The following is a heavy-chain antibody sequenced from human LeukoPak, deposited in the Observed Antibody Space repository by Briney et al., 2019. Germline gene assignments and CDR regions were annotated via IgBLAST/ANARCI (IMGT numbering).Heavy chain of an antibody. D-gene: IGHD5-24*01. J-gene: IGHJ4*02. V-gene: IGHV3-21*01. CDR2: ICSSSSYI. CDR3: ARGEEKAKITDLDS. CDR1: GVSFSEYV. Sequence: GGCPRLSSAASGVSFSEYVMHWVRAAPGKRLEWVSAICSSSSYINYTDSITGRFTLSRETAENPLYMQMNSLRAVDTAVYFCARGEEKAKITDLDSWGQGTLVTVSS.